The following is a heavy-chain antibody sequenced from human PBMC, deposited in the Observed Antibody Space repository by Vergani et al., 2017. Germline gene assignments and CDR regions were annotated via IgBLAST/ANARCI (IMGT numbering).Heavy chain of an antibody. CDR2: ISYDGSNK. V-gene: IGHV3-30-3*01. CDR1: GFTFSSYA. J-gene: IGHJ4*02. Sequence: VQLLESGGGLVQPGGSLRLSCAASGFTFSSYAMSWVRQAPGKGLEWVAVISYDGSNKYYADSVKGRFTISRDNSKNTLYLQMNSLRAEDTAVYYCARDSGSYLDYWGQGTLVTVSS. CDR3: ARDSGSYLDY. D-gene: IGHD1-26*01.